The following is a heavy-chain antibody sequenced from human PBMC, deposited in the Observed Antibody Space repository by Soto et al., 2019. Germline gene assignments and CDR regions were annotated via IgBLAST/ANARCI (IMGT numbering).Heavy chain of an antibody. D-gene: IGHD2-15*01. CDR2: MNPNSGNT. CDR3: AGGSRILFSSYYSYMAV. V-gene: IGHV1-8*01. CDR1: GYTFTSYD. J-gene: IGHJ6*03. Sequence: QVQLVQSGAEVKKPGASVKVSCKASGYTFTSYDINWVRQATGQGLEWMGWMNPNSGNTGYAQKFQGRVTMTRNTSISTAYMELSSLRSEDTAVYYCAGGSRILFSSYYSYMAVWGKGTTVTVSS.